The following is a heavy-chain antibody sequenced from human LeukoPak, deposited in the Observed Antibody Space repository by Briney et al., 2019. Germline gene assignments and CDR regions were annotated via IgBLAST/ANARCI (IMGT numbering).Heavy chain of an antibody. J-gene: IGHJ4*02. CDR2: ISSSGSTV. V-gene: IGHV3-48*03. CDR3: ARPNDPYYYDSSGYCYV. Sequence: GGSLRLSCAASGFTFSSYEMKWVRQAPGKGLEWVSYISSSGSTVYYADSVKGRFTISRDNAKNSLYLQMSSLRAEDTAVYFCARPNDPYYYDSSGYCYVWGQGTLVTASS. CDR1: GFTFSSYE. D-gene: IGHD3-22*01.